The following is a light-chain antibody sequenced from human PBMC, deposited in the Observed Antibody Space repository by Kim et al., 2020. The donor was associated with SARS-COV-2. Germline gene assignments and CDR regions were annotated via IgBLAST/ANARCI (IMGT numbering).Light chain of an antibody. Sequence: FSPVQSASTSCSGDELAGKYACWYQQKPGQSPILLIYQDNKRPSGIPERFSGSSSVNSATLTIRETQAVDEADYYCQAWDSTTAVFGAGTQLTVL. CDR1: ELAGKY. J-gene: IGLJ2*01. CDR3: QAWDSTTAV. CDR2: QDN. V-gene: IGLV3-1*01.